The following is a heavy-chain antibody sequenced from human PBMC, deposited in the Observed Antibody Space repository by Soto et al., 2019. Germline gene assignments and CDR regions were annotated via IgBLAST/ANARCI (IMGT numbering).Heavy chain of an antibody. CDR3: TTAYEYSSSDCDY. V-gene: IGHV3-15*01. CDR2: IKSKTDGGTT. D-gene: IGHD6-6*01. Sequence: EVQLVESGGGLVKPGGSLRLSCAASGFTFSNAWMSWVRQAPGKGLEWVGRIKSKTDGGTTDYAAPVKGRFTISRDDSKNTLYLQMNSLKTEDTAVYYCTTAYEYSSSDCDYWGQGTLVTVSS. CDR1: GFTFSNAW. J-gene: IGHJ4*02.